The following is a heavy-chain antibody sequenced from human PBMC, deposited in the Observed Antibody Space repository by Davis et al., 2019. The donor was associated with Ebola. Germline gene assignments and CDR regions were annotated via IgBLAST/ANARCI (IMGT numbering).Heavy chain of an antibody. Sequence: GESLKISCAASGFAFSGSAMNWVRQASGKGLEWVCRNRSKANNYATVYGTSVKGRFTISRDDSKNTEYLQMNSLKSEYTAVYYCTSFQGADAFDVWGHGTIVTVSS. V-gene: IGHV3-73*01. J-gene: IGHJ3*01. D-gene: IGHD3-16*01. CDR1: GFAFSGSA. CDR2: NRSKANNYAT. CDR3: TSFQGADAFDV.